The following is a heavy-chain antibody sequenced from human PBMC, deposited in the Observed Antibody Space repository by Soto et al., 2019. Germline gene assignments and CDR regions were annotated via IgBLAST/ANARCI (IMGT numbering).Heavy chain of an antibody. V-gene: IGHV4-34*01. CDR1: GGSFSGYY. Sequence: SETLSLTCAVYGGSFSGYYWSWIRQPPGKGLEWIGEINHSGSTNYNPSLKSRVTISVDTSKNQFSLKLSSVTAADTAVYYCARALWGASMINWSDPWGQGTLVTVSS. D-gene: IGHD3-22*01. J-gene: IGHJ5*02. CDR3: ARALWGASMINWSDP. CDR2: INHSGST.